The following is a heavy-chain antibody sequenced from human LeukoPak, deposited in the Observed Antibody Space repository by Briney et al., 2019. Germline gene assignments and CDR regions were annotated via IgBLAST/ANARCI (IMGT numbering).Heavy chain of an antibody. CDR2: IYSSGST. Sequence: NPSETLPLTCTVSGGSISSYYWSWIRQPPGKGLEWIAFIYSSGSTNYNPSLKSRVTISVDTSKNQFSLRLSAVAAADTAVYYCARHSGLLYFDYWGQGNLVTVSS. D-gene: IGHD3-10*01. CDR1: GGSISSYY. CDR3: ARHSGLLYFDY. J-gene: IGHJ4*02. V-gene: IGHV4-59*08.